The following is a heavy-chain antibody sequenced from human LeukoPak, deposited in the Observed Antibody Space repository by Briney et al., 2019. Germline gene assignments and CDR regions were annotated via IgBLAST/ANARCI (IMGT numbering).Heavy chain of an antibody. V-gene: IGHV3-30-3*01. CDR1: GFTFSSYA. J-gene: IGHJ4*02. CDR2: ISYDGSNK. Sequence: GGSLRLSCAASGFTFSSYAIHWVRQAPVKGLEWVAIISYDGSNKYYADSVKGRFTISRDNSKNTLYLQMNSLRAEDTAVYYCAGDMRYCSGGSCWRAPFDYWGQGTLVTVSS. CDR3: AGDMRYCSGGSCWRAPFDY. D-gene: IGHD2-15*01.